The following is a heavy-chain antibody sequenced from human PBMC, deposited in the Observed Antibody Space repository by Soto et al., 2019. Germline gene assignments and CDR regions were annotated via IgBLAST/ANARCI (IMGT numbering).Heavy chain of an antibody. J-gene: IGHJ5*02. CDR3: ARFNRRGCTTKKICFGP. Sequence: GESLNISCKGSGYSFTSYWIGWVRQMPGKGLEWMGIIYPGDSDTRYSPSFQGQVTISADKSISTAYLQWSSLKASDTAMYYWARFNRRGCTTKKICFGPWAEATLVPVS. V-gene: IGHV5-51*01. D-gene: IGHD2-8*01. CDR2: IYPGDSDT. CDR1: GYSFTSYW.